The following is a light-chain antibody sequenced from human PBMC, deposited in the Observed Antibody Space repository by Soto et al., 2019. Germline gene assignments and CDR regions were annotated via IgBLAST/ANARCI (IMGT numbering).Light chain of an antibody. V-gene: IGKV4-1*01. Sequence: DIVMTQSPDSLAVSLGERATINCKSSQSVLYSTNNKNYLAWYQQKPGQPPKLLIYWATTRESGVPDRFSGSGSGTDSTLFISRLQAEDVALYYCQQYYITPLTFGGGTKVEIK. CDR3: QQYYITPLT. J-gene: IGKJ4*01. CDR2: WAT. CDR1: QSVLYSTNNKNY.